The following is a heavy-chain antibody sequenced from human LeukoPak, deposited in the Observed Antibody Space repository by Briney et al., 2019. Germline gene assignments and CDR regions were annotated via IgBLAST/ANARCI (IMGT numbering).Heavy chain of an antibody. J-gene: IGHJ5*02. D-gene: IGHD4-17*01. CDR1: GFTFSSYW. Sequence: GGSLRLSCAASGFTFSSYWMSWVRQAPGKRLEWVANIKQEGSEKYNVDSVKGGFTISRGNAKNSLYLQMNSLRAEDTAVYYSATDSSRTDYGDYVWFDPWGQGTLVTVSS. CDR2: IKQEGSEK. V-gene: IGHV3-7*01. CDR3: ATDSSRTDYGDYVWFDP.